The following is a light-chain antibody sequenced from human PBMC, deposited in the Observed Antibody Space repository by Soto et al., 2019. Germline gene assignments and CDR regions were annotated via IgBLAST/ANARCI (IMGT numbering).Light chain of an antibody. CDR3: SSYTDRSTNTWV. J-gene: IGLJ3*02. CDR1: SGDIFAYNY. Sequence: QSALTQPASVSGSPGQSITISCTGTSGDIFAYNYVSWYQQYPGKAPKLIIYEVNNRPSGVSYRFSGSKSGNTASLTIPGLQAEDEADYYCSSYTDRSTNTWVFGGGTQLTVL. CDR2: EVN. V-gene: IGLV2-14*01.